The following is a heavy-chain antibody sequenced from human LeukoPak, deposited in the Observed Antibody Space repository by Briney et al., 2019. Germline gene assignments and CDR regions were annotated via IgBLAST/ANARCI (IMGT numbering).Heavy chain of an antibody. J-gene: IGHJ4*02. D-gene: IGHD5-12*01. V-gene: IGHV3-53*01. Sequence: PGGSLRLSCAASGFIVSGDFMSWVRQAPGKGLEWVSVIYSDGSTYYADSVKGRFTISRDNSKNTLDLQMTGLRAEDTAVYYCAGRDANVHIVPTLFPFDYWGQGTLVTVSS. CDR3: AGRDANVHIVPTLFPFDY. CDR1: GFIVSGDF. CDR2: IYSDGST.